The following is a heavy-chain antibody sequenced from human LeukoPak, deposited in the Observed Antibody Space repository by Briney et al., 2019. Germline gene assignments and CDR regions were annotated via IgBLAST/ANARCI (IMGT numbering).Heavy chain of an antibody. CDR2: ISGSGGST. J-gene: IGHJ5*02. V-gene: IGHV3-23*01. CDR3: AKDPREYCSSTSCPNWFDP. D-gene: IGHD2-2*01. CDR1: GFTSSNYA. Sequence: GGSLRLSCAASGFTSSNYAMSWVRQAPGKGLEWVSIISGSGGSTYYADSVKGRFTISRDNSKNTPYLQMLSLRAEDSAIYYCAKDPREYCSSTSCPNWFDPWGQGTLVTVSS.